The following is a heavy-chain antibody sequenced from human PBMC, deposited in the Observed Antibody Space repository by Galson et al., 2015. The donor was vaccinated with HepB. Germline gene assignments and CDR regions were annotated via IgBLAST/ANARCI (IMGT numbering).Heavy chain of an antibody. CDR2: IKSKTDGGTT. CDR1: GFTFSNAW. CDR3: TTEKDYYDSSGYYVNWFDP. Sequence: SLRLSCAASGFTFSNAWMSWVRQAPGKGLEWVGRIKSKTDGGTTDYAAPVKGRFTISRDDSKNTLYLQMNSLKTEDTAVYYCTTEKDYYDSSGYYVNWFDPWGQGTLVTVSS. V-gene: IGHV3-15*01. D-gene: IGHD3-22*01. J-gene: IGHJ5*02.